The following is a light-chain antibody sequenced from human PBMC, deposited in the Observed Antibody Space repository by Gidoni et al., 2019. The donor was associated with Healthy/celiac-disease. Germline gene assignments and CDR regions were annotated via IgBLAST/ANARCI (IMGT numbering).Light chain of an antibody. CDR1: SSDVGSYNR. Sequence: QSALTQPPSVSGSPGQSVTISCTGTSSDVGSYNRVSWYQEPPGTAPKLMIYEVRNRPSGVPDRFSGSKSGNTASLTISGLQAENEADYYCSSYTISSTYVFGTGTKVTVL. CDR2: EVR. V-gene: IGLV2-18*02. CDR3: SSYTISSTYV. J-gene: IGLJ1*01.